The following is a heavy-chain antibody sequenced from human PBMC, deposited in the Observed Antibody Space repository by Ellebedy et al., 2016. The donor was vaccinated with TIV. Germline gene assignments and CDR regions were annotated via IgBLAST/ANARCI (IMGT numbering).Heavy chain of an antibody. Sequence: SETLSLXXAVYGGSFSGHYWSWIRQPLGKGLEWIGEINHSGSTNYNPSLKSRVTISVDTSKNQFSLKLSSVTAADTAVYYCARAGRGGGYYMDVWGKGTTVTVSS. J-gene: IGHJ6*03. D-gene: IGHD1-14*01. V-gene: IGHV4-34*01. CDR1: GGSFSGHY. CDR2: INHSGST. CDR3: ARAGRGGGYYMDV.